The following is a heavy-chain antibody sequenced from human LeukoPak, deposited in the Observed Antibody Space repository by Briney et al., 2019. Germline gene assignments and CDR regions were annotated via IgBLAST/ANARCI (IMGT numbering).Heavy chain of an antibody. D-gene: IGHD5-18*01. CDR2: ISGSGGSI. V-gene: IGHV3-23*01. CDR1: GFTFSRYA. CDR3: AKDGEVVDTTMVISNWFDP. Sequence: GALRLSCAASGFTFSRYAMSWVRQAPGKGLEWVSAISGSGGSIYYADSVKGRFTISRDNSKNTMYLQMNSLRAEDTAVYYCAKDGEVVDTTMVISNWFDPWGQGTLVTVSS. J-gene: IGHJ5*02.